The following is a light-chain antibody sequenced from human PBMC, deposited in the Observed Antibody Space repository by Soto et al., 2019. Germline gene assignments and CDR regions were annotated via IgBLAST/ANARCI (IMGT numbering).Light chain of an antibody. V-gene: IGKV3-15*01. CDR3: QQGGT. J-gene: IGKJ3*01. CDR2: GTS. Sequence: EMVLTQSPASLSVSPGERATLTCRASESVTSKLAWYQQRPGQAPRLLIYGTSTRATGVPARFSGSGSGTEFTLTISSLQSEDFAVYYCQQGGTFGPGTKVEIK. CDR1: ESVTSK.